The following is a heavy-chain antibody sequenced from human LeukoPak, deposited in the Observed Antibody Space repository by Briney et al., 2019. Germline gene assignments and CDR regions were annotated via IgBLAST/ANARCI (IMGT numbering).Heavy chain of an antibody. D-gene: IGHD3-16*01. CDR3: ASGRGVGGS. CDR1: GGSVSSGSYY. J-gene: IGHJ5*02. Sequence: SETLSLTCTVSGGSVSSGSYYWSWIRQPPGAGLEWIGYIYYSGSTYYNPSLKSRLTISVDTSKNQFSLKLNSVTAADTAVYYCASGRGVGGSWGQGTLVTVSS. V-gene: IGHV4-30-4*01. CDR2: IYYSGST.